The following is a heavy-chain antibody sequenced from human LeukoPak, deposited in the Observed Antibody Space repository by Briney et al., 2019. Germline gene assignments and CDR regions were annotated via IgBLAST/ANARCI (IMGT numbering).Heavy chain of an antibody. D-gene: IGHD2-15*01. J-gene: IGHJ4*02. CDR1: GFTFSSYS. CDR2: ISGSGGST. V-gene: IGHV3-23*01. Sequence: GGSLRLSCAASGFTFSSYSMSWVRQAPGKGLEWVSAISGSGGSTYYADSVKGRFTISRDNSKNTLYLQMNSLRAEDSAVYYCAKGSCSGGSCYSFDYWGQGTLVPVSS. CDR3: AKGSCSGGSCYSFDY.